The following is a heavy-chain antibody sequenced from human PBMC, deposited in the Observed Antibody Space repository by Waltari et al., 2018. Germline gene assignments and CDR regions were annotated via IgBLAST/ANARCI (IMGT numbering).Heavy chain of an antibody. J-gene: IGHJ4*02. D-gene: IGHD3-16*01. V-gene: IGHV7-4-1*02. CDR3: ARGIQLWGRGSWYFDN. Sequence: QVQLVQSGSELKKPGASVKVSCKASGYIFTNYAMNWVRQPPGQGLEWMGWIKTRAGKPTDAEGCRGRFVFSLDASVSTARLQISSLKAEDTAVYYCARGIQLWGRGSWYFDNWGQGTLVTVSS. CDR2: IKTRAGKP. CDR1: GYIFTNYA.